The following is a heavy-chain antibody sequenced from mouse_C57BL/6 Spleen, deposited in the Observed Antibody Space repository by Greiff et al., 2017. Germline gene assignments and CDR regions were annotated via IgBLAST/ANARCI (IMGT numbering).Heavy chain of an antibody. CDR2: IYPGDGDT. V-gene: IGHV1-82*01. CDR1: GYAFSSSW. Sequence: VKLQESGPELVKPGASVKISCKASGYAFSSSWMNWVKQRPGKGLEWIGRIYPGDGDTNYNGKFKGKATLTADKSSSTAYMQLSSLTSEDSAVYFCARNVPRYFDVWGTGTTVTVSS. J-gene: IGHJ1*03. CDR3: ARNVPRYFDV.